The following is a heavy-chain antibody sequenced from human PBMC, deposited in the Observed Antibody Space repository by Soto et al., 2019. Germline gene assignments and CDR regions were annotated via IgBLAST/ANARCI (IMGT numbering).Heavy chain of an antibody. V-gene: IGHV4-39*01. CDR1: GGSISSSSYY. Sequence: TLSLTCTVSGGSISSSSYYWGWIRQPPGKGLEWIGSIYYSGSTYYNPSLKSRVTISVDTSKNQFSLKLSSVTAADTAVYYCARASMVRGVIITPPGTNWFAPWGQGTLVTVSS. CDR3: ARASMVRGVIITPPGTNWFAP. J-gene: IGHJ5*02. CDR2: IYYSGST. D-gene: IGHD3-10*01.